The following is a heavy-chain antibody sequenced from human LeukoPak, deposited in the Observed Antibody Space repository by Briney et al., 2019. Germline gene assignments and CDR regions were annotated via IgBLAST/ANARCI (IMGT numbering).Heavy chain of an antibody. Sequence: GGSLRLSCAASGFTFSSYAVSWVRQAPGKGLEWVSAISGSGGSTYYADSVKGRFTISRDNSKNTLYLQMNSLRAEDTAVYYCARDRWDSSSWYVSSDYWGQGTLVTVSS. CDR3: ARDRWDSSSWYVSSDY. J-gene: IGHJ4*02. V-gene: IGHV3-23*01. CDR2: ISGSGGST. D-gene: IGHD6-13*01. CDR1: GFTFSSYA.